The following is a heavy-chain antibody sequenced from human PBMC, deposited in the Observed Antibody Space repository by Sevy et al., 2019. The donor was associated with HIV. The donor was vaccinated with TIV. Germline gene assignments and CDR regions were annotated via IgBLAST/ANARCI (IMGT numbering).Heavy chain of an antibody. Sequence: SETLSLTCAVYGGSFSGYYWSWIRQPPGKGLEWIGEINHSGSTNYNPSLKSRVTIPVDTSKNQFSLKLSSVTAADTAVYYCARGKSEGGMYYFDYWGQGTLVTVSS. J-gene: IGHJ4*02. D-gene: IGHD3-16*01. CDR2: INHSGST. CDR1: GGSFSGYY. CDR3: ARGKSEGGMYYFDY. V-gene: IGHV4-34*01.